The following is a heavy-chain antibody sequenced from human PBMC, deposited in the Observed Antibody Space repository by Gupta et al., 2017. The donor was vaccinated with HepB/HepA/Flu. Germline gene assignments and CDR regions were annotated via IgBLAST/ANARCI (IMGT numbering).Heavy chain of an antibody. CDR3: ATTPFYCSGGSCYKGNYYYYGMDV. CDR1: GGSFSGYY. CDR2: INHSGST. Sequence: QVQLQQWGAGLLKPSETLSLTCAVYGGSFSGYYWSWIRQPPGKGLEWIGEINHSGSTNYNPSLKSQVTISVDTSKNQFSLKLSSVTAADTAVYYCATTPFYCSGGSCYKGNYYYYGMDVWGQGTTVTVSS. D-gene: IGHD2-15*01. J-gene: IGHJ6*02. V-gene: IGHV4-34*01.